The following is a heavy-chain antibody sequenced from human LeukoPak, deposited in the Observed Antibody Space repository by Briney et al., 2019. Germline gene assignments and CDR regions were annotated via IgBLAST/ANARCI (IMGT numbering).Heavy chain of an antibody. CDR2: ISGSGGST. D-gene: IGHD3-22*01. CDR1: GFTFSSYA. CDR3: ARVARITMIVVVPGFDY. J-gene: IGHJ4*02. Sequence: GGSLRLSCATSGFTFSSYAMSWVRQAPGKGLEWVSAISGSGGSTYYADSVKGRFTISRDNSKNTLYLQMNSLRAEDTAVYYCARVARITMIVVVPGFDYWGQGTLVTVSS. V-gene: IGHV3-23*01.